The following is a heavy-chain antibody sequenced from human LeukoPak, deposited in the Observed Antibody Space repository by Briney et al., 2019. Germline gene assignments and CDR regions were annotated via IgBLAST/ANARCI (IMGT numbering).Heavy chain of an antibody. J-gene: IGHJ4*02. CDR3: ARGTGDRGSAY. CDR2: INTNTGNP. CDR1: GYTFTNYA. Sequence: ASVKVSCKASGYTFTNYAMNWVRQAPGQGLEWMGWINTNTGNPTYAQGFTGRFVFSLDTSISTAYLQINSLKAEDTAVYYCARGTGDRGSAYWGQGILVTVSS. V-gene: IGHV7-4-1*02. D-gene: IGHD7-27*01.